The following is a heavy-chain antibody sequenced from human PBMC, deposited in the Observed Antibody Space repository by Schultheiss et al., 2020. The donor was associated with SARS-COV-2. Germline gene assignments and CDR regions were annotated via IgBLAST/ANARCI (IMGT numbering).Heavy chain of an antibody. D-gene: IGHD2-15*01. V-gene: IGHV4-30-4*08. Sequence: SQTLSLTCTVSGGSISSGGYYWSWIRQHPGKGLEWIGYIYYSGSTYYNPSLKSRVTISVDTSKNQFSLKLSSVTAADTAVYYCATGRREWTDYWGQGTLVTVSS. CDR3: ATGRREWTDY. J-gene: IGHJ4*02. CDR2: IYYSGST. CDR1: GGSISSGGYY.